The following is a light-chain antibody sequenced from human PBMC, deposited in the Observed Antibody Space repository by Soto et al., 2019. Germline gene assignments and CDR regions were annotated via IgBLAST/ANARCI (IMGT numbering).Light chain of an antibody. CDR2: EDS. V-gene: IGLV6-57*01. CDR1: SGNIDSYY. CDR3: QSYDSSGQV. J-gene: IGLJ2*01. Sequence: NFMLTQPHSVSESPGKTVTISCTRSSGNIDSYYVQWYQQRPGSSPTTVIYEDSQRPSGVPDRFSGSIDISSNSASLTISGLKTEDEADYYCQSYDSSGQVFGGGTKLTVL.